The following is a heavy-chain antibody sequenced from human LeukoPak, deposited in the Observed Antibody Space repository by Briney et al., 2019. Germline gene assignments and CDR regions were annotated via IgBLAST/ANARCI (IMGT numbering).Heavy chain of an antibody. D-gene: IGHD3-9*01. CDR2: ISDSGGST. Sequence: GGSLRLSCAASGFSFSSYAMSWVRQAPGKGLEWVSDISDSGGSTYYADSVKGRFTISRDNSKNTLYLQMNSLRAEDTAVYYCARDQLRYFDWLPYYWGQGTLVTVSS. J-gene: IGHJ4*02. CDR3: ARDQLRYFDWLPYY. V-gene: IGHV3-23*01. CDR1: GFSFSSYA.